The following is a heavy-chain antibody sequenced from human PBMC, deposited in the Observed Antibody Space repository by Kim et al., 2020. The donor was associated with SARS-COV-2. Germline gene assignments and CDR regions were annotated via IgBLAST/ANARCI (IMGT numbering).Heavy chain of an antibody. V-gene: IGHV1-8*01. Sequence: ASVKVSCKASGYTFTSYDINWVRQATGQGLEWMGWMNPNSGNTGYAQKFQGRVTMTRNTSISTAYMELSSLRSEDTAMYYCARGLRLGELSLFPYNFYYYDMHVWVQGTTVTASS. J-gene: IGHJ6*02. CDR1: GYTFTSYD. CDR3: ARGLRLGELSLFPYNFYYYDMHV. D-gene: IGHD3-16*02. CDR2: MNPNSGNT.